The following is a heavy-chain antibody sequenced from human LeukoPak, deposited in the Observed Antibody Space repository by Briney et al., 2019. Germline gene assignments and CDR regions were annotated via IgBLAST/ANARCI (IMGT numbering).Heavy chain of an antibody. CDR3: ARAVDFWSGSDPGWFDP. Sequence: SQTLSLTCTVSGGSLSSGDYYWSWIRQPPGKGLEWIGYIYYSGSTYYNPSLKSRVTISVDTSKNQFSLKLSSVTAADTAVYYCARAVDFWSGSDPGWFDPWGQGTLVTVSS. CDR1: GGSLSSGDYY. J-gene: IGHJ5*02. V-gene: IGHV4-30-4*08. D-gene: IGHD3-3*01. CDR2: IYYSGST.